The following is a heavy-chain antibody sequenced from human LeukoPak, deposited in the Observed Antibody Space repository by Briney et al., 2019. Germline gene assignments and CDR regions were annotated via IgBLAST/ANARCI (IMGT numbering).Heavy chain of an antibody. CDR2: IRYDGSNK. V-gene: IGHV3-30*02. D-gene: IGHD4-17*01. CDR1: GFTFSSYG. CDR3: AKDLDGDYVGAFDY. J-gene: IGHJ4*02. Sequence: GGSLRLSCAASGFTFSSYGMHWVRQAPGKGLEWVAFIRYDGSNKYYADSVKGRFTISRDNSKNTLYLQMNSLRAEDTAVYYCAKDLDGDYVGAFDYWGQGTLVTVSS.